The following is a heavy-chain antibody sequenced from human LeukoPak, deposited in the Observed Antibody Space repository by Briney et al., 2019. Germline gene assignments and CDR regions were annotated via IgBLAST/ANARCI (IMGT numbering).Heavy chain of an antibody. D-gene: IGHD2-2*01. CDR2: ISGSGGST. V-gene: IGHV3-23*01. Sequence: GGSLSLSCAASAFTFSSYARGWVRQAPGQGLEWVSAISGSGGSTYYADSVKGRFTISRDNSKNTLYLHMNSLRAEDTAVYYCARDPTLYCSSTSCYEDGGWFDPWGQGTLVTVSS. CDR1: AFTFSSYA. CDR3: ARDPTLYCSSTSCYEDGGWFDP. J-gene: IGHJ5*02.